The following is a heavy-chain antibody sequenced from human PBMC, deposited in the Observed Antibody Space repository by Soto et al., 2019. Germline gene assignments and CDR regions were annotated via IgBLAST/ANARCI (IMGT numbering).Heavy chain of an antibody. CDR2: IIPIFGTA. CDR1: GGPFSSYA. CDR3: ARDGRGIDYYYGMDV. Sequence: GASVKVYCKASGGPFSSYAISLVRQAPGQGLEWMGGIIPIFGTANYSQKFQGRVTITAYKSTSTAYMDLSSLRSEDTAVYYCARDGRGIDYYYGMDVWGQGTTVTVSS. V-gene: IGHV1-69*06. D-gene: IGHD6-6*01. J-gene: IGHJ6*01.